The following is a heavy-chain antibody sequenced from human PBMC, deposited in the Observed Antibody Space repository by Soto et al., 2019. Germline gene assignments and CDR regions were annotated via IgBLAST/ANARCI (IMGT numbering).Heavy chain of an antibody. D-gene: IGHD3-10*01. J-gene: IGHJ3*02. Sequence: QAQLVQSGAEVKKPGASVKVSCKASGYSFMNYGISWVRQAPGQGLEWMGWISADNGDTNYAQGLQGRVTMTTDTSTSTAYMEVRSLRSDDTAVYFCARGVADKKYEPYVLDIWGQGTKVSVSS. V-gene: IGHV1-18*01. CDR3: ARGVADKKYEPYVLDI. CDR2: ISADNGDT. CDR1: GYSFMNYG.